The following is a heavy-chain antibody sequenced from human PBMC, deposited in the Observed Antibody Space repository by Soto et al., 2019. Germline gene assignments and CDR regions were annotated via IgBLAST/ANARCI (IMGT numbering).Heavy chain of an antibody. Sequence: GGSLRLSSSASGFTFSSYAMHWVRQAPGKGLEYVSAISSNGGSTYYADSVKGRFTISRDNSKNTLYLQMSSLRAEDTAVYYCVKNPGVITTSAYYYYGMDVWGQGTAVTVSS. CDR2: ISSNGGST. D-gene: IGHD3-22*01. V-gene: IGHV3-64D*06. J-gene: IGHJ6*02. CDR1: GFTFSSYA. CDR3: VKNPGVITTSAYYYYGMDV.